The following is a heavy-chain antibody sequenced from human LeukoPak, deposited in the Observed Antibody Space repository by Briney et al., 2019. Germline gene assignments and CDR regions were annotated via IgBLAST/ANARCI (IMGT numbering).Heavy chain of an antibody. Sequence: GGSLRLSCAASGFTFSSYGMHWVRQAPAKGLEWVTVIWYDGSNKYYADSVKGRFTISRDNSKNTLYLQMNSLRAEDSAVYYCKGSTEDDAFDIWGQGTMVTVSS. CDR3: KGSTEDDAFDI. CDR1: GFTFSSYG. V-gene: IGHV3-33*01. CDR2: IWYDGSNK. D-gene: IGHD2-2*01. J-gene: IGHJ3*02.